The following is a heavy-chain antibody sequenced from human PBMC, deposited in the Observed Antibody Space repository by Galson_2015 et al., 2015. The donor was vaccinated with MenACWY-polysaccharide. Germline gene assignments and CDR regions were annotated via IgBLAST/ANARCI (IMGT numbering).Heavy chain of an antibody. D-gene: IGHD2-15*01. CDR2: VNTDESST. J-gene: IGHJ3*02. CDR1: GFTFSNYW. CDR3: ARDLTYCSGGSCYPGAFDI. V-gene: IGHV3-74*01. Sequence: SLRLSCAASGFTFSNYWMHWVRQAPGKGPVWVSHVNTDESSTNYADSVKGRFTVSRDNAKNTLYLQMSSLRTEDTAVYYCARDLTYCSGGSCYPGAFDIWGQGTMVTVSS.